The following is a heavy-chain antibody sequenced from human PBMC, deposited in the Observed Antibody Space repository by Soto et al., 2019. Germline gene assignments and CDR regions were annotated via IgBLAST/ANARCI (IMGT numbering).Heavy chain of an antibody. V-gene: IGHV4-39*01. Sequence: QLQLQESGPGLVKPSETLSLTCTVSGGSISSSSYYWGWIRQPPGKGLEWIGSIYYSGSTYYNPSLKSRVTISVDTSKNQFSLKLSSVTAADTAVYYCARRYSSGWYECMVDYWGQGTLVTVSS. J-gene: IGHJ4*02. CDR1: GGSISSSSYY. CDR3: ARRYSSGWYECMVDY. D-gene: IGHD6-19*01. CDR2: IYYSGST.